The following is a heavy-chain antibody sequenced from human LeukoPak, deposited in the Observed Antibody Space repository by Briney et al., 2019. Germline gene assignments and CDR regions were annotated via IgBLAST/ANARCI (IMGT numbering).Heavy chain of an antibody. D-gene: IGHD2-2*01. V-gene: IGHV3-30*18. CDR2: ISYDGSNK. J-gene: IGHJ3*02. CDR1: GFTVSSNY. Sequence: PGGSLRLSCAASGFTVSSNYMSWVRQAPGKGLEWVAVISYDGSNKYYADSVKGRFTISRDNSKNTLYLQMNSLRAEDTAVYYCAKDLGYCSSTSCSYNAFDIWGQGTMVTVSS. CDR3: AKDLGYCSSTSCSYNAFDI.